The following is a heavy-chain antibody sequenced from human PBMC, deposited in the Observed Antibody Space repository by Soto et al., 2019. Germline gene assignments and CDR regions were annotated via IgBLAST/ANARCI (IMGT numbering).Heavy chain of an antibody. V-gene: IGHV4-59*01. CDR1: DGSISNFY. CDR2: ISSSGKT. D-gene: IGHD3-22*01. CDR3: ARAPMVLTRSYFDS. J-gene: IGHJ4*02. Sequence: SETLSLTCTVSDGSISNFYWSWIRQPPGKGLEWIGYISSSGKTNYNPSLKSRVSISVDTSKNQFSLNLTSVTAADTGVYYCARAPMVLTRSYFDSWGQGTPVTVSS.